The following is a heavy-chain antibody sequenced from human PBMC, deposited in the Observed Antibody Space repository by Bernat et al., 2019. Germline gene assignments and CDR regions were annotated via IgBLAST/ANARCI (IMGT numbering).Heavy chain of an antibody. V-gene: IGHV2-70*15. CDR3: ARIRWYYYGSGSYYPDAFDI. D-gene: IGHD3-10*01. Sequence: QVTLRESGPALVKPTQTLTLTCTFSGFSLSTSGMCVSWIRQPPGKALEWLARIDWYDDKYYSTSLKTRLTISKDTSKNQVVLTMTNMDPVDTATYYCARIRWYYYGSGSYYPDAFDIWGQGTMVTVYS. CDR1: GFSLSTSGMC. CDR2: IDWYDDK. J-gene: IGHJ3*02.